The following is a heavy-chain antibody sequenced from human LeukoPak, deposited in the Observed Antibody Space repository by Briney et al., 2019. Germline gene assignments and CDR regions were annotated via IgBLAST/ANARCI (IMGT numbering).Heavy chain of an antibody. CDR1: GYTFTGYY. D-gene: IGHD2-15*01. CDR3: ARDQAFVYCSGGTCYDDC. V-gene: IGHV1-2*02. J-gene: IGHJ4*02. Sequence: GASVKVSCKASGYTFTGYYMHWVRQAPGQGLEWMGWINPNSGDTHYAQKFQGRVTMTRDTSINTAYMELSRLRSDDTAVYYCARDQAFVYCSGGTCYDDCWGQGSLVTVSS. CDR2: INPNSGDT.